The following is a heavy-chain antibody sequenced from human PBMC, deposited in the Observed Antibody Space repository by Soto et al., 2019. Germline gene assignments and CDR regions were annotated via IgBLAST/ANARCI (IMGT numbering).Heavy chain of an antibody. Sequence: GGSLRLSCATSGFTFSSYWMHWVRQAPGKGLVWASRINSDGSSTSYTDYVKSRFTISRDNAKNTLQLQMNSLRAEDTAVYYCASFYGDYFDYRGQGTLVTVSS. CDR2: INSDGSST. CDR3: ASFYGDYFDY. CDR1: GFTFSSYW. V-gene: IGHV3-74*01. D-gene: IGHD4-17*01. J-gene: IGHJ4*02.